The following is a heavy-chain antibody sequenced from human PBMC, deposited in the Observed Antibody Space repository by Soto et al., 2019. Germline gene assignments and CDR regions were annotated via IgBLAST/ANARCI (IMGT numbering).Heavy chain of an antibody. CDR1: GFTFGDYA. J-gene: IGHJ6*03. D-gene: IGHD3-10*01. CDR3: TRVYITMVRVRYTDV. V-gene: IGHV3-49*03. CDR2: IRSKAYGGTT. Sequence: PGGSLRLSCTASGFTFGDYAMSWFRQAPGKGLEWVGFIRSKAYGGTTEYAASVKGRFTISRDDSKSIAYLQMNSLKTEDTAVYYCTRVYITMVRVRYTDVWGKGTTVTVSS.